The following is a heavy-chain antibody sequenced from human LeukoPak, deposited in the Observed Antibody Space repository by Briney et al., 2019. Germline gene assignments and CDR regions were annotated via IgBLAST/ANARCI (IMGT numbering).Heavy chain of an antibody. D-gene: IGHD1-14*01. J-gene: IGHJ5*02. CDR2: ISAGGGST. Sequence: GGSLRLSVEASGLTFTSYAMSWFGQAPGKGLEWVSAISAGGGSTYHADSVKGRFTISRDNSENTLYLQMNSLRAEDTAVYYCAKDPGEKFPWGQGTLVTVSS. CDR3: AKDPGEKFP. V-gene: IGHV3-23*01. CDR1: GLTFTSYA.